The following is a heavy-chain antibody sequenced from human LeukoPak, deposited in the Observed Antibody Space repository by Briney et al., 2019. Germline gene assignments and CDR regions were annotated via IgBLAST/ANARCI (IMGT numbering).Heavy chain of an antibody. V-gene: IGHV3-23*01. J-gene: IGHJ4*02. CDR2: ISGNAGST. D-gene: IGHD6-6*01. CDR1: GFTLSTYA. CDR3: ARHRSSWLIDY. Sequence: GGSLRLSCTASGFTLSTYAMRWARQAPGKGLEWVSLISGNAGSTYYADSVRGRFTISRDNSKNTLYLQMNSLRAEDTAVYYCARHRSSWLIDYWGQGTLVTVSS.